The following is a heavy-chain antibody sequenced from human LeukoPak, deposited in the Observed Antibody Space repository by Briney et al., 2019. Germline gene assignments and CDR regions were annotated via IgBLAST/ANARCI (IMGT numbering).Heavy chain of an antibody. J-gene: IGHJ3*02. CDR2: ISDDGTRK. CDR3: AREFSGYAFDI. D-gene: IGHD5-12*01. CDR1: GFTFSSYA. Sequence: PGGSLSLSCAASGFTFSSYAMHWVRQAPGKGLEWVAVISDDGTRKYYADSVQGRFTISRDNSKNTSYLQMNSLRAEDMAVYYCAREFSGYAFDIWGQGTMVTVSS. V-gene: IGHV3-30*04.